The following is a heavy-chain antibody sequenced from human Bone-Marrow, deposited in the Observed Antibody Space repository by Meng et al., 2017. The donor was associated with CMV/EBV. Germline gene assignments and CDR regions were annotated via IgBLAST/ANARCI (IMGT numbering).Heavy chain of an antibody. CDR2: ISAYNGNT. V-gene: IGHV1-18*01. J-gene: IGHJ5*02. D-gene: IGHD3-10*01. Sequence: ASVKVSCKASGYTFTSYGISWVRQAPGQGLEWMGWISAYNGNTNYAQKLQGRVTMTTDTSTSTAYMELRSLRSVDTAVYYCARDSPYLHYYGSGRPYNWFDPWGQGTLVTVSS. CDR1: GYTFTSYG. CDR3: ARDSPYLHYYGSGRPYNWFDP.